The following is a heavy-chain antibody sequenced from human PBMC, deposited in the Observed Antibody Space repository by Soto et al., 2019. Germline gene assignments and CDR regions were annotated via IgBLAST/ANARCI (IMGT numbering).Heavy chain of an antibody. CDR2: IYKGGST. D-gene: IGHD7-27*01. V-gene: IGHV4-30-4*01. CDR3: TKGPSGDKVDS. CDR1: GGSISHVHYC. Sequence: QVQLQESGPGLVKPSQTLSLTCTVSGGSISHVHYCWSWIRQPPDQGPEWIGHIYKGGSTYSNPSLQSRVTISADTSKNQFSLSLSSVSAADSAVYYCTKGPSGDKVDSWGQGILGTVSS. J-gene: IGHJ4*02.